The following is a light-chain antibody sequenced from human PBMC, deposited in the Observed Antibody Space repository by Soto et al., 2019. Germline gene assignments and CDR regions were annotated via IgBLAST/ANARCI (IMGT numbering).Light chain of an antibody. Sequence: DIQLTQSPSFLSASVGDRVTITCRASQAIANYLGWYQQRPGKAPTLLIHAASTLHSGVPSRFSGSGYGTDCTLTINNLQPEDSATYFCQQLNSYPSTFGQGTNLEIK. CDR2: AAS. CDR1: QAIANY. CDR3: QQLNSYPST. V-gene: IGKV1-9*01. J-gene: IGKJ2*01.